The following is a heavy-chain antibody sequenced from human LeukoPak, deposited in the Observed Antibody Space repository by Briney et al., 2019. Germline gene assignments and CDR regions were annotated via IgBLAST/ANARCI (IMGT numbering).Heavy chain of an antibody. Sequence: ASVKVSCKASGYTFTSYYMHWVRQAPGQGLEWMGIINPSGGSTSYAQKFQGRVTMTRDTSTSTVYMGLSSLRSEDTAVYYCARDWPETDITMVRGVTNPDYWGQGTLVTVSS. V-gene: IGHV1-46*01. CDR3: ARDWPETDITMVRGVTNPDY. D-gene: IGHD3-10*01. CDR2: INPSGGST. J-gene: IGHJ4*02. CDR1: GYTFTSYY.